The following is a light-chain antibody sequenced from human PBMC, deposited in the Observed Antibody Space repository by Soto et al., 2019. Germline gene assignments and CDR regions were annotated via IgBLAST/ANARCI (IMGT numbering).Light chain of an antibody. Sequence: DIVMTQSPVTLSVSPGDRATLSCRASQSVGHNLAWFQQKPGQAPRLLIYGASAGATGIPDRFSGSGLGTELTLTISNLQSEDLAVYYCQQYNNWPRTFGQGTKVEMK. CDR2: GAS. J-gene: IGKJ1*01. V-gene: IGKV3-15*01. CDR3: QQYNNWPRT. CDR1: QSVGHN.